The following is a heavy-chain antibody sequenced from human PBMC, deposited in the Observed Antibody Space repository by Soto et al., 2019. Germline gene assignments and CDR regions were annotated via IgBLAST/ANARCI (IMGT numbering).Heavy chain of an antibody. CDR3: ARGGGGWKQLGADYLDY. CDR1: GFSFSGYG. Sequence: GGSLRLSCTASGFSFSGYGMNWVRQAPGKGLEWVSFITSSSDTKYYEDSVEGRFTVSRDNAKNSLYLQMNSLRDEDTAVYYCARGGGGWKQLGADYLDYWGQGTLVTVSS. J-gene: IGHJ4*02. CDR2: ITSSSDTK. D-gene: IGHD3-10*01. V-gene: IGHV3-48*02.